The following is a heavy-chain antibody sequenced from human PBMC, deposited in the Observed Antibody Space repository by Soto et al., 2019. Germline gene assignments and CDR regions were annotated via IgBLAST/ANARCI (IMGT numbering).Heavy chain of an antibody. V-gene: IGHV1-69*12. CDR3: ARETIEQLGSLIFDC. CDR2: IIPIFGTA. CDR1: GGTFSSYA. Sequence: QVQLVQSGAEVKKPGSSVKVSCKASGGTFSSYAISWVRQAPGQGLEWMGGIIPIFGTANYAQKFQGRVTITADESTNTAYMELSSLRSADTAVYYCARETIEQLGSLIFDCWGQGTLVTVSS. D-gene: IGHD6-6*01. J-gene: IGHJ4*02.